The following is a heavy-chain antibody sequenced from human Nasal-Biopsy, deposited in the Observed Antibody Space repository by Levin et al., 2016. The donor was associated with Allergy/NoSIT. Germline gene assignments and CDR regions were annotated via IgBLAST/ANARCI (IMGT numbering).Heavy chain of an antibody. D-gene: IGHD3-16*02. J-gene: IGHJ6*02. CDR2: IVGTGTGT. V-gene: IGHV3-23*01. Sequence: GESLKISCAASGFSFSTYAMSWVRQAPGKGLEWVSAIVGTGTGTYYTDSVQGRFTISRDNSKNTLFLQMNSLRAEDTAVYYCAKGQTSSYHYYYGMDVWGQGTTVTVSS. CDR1: GFSFSTYA. CDR3: AKGQTSSYHYYYGMDV.